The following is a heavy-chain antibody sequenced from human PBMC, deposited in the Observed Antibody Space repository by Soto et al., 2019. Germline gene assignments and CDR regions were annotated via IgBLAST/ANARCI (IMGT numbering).Heavy chain of an antibody. CDR2: IKTDGSSP. J-gene: IGHJ4*02. D-gene: IGHD3-10*01. CDR1: GFTFNNYW. V-gene: IGHV3-74*01. Sequence: GGSLRLSCVASGFTFNNYWMHWVRQVPGKGLVWVSRIKTDGSSPNYANSVEGRFTISSDNAKNTLYLQMNSLRAEDTAVYYCARDRIAGSGSCDNWGQGTLVTVSS. CDR3: ARDRIAGSGSCDN.